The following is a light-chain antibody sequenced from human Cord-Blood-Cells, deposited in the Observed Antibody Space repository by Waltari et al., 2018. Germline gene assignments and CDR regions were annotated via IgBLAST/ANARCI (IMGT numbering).Light chain of an antibody. CDR1: QSVSSD. CDR3: QQRSNWPLT. J-gene: IGKJ4*01. V-gene: IGKV3-11*01. CDR2: DAS. Sequence: EIVLTQSPATLSLSPGERATLSCRASQSVSSDLAWYQQKPGQAPRLLIYDASNRATGIPARFSGRGSGTDFTLTISSLEPEDCAVYYCQQRSNWPLTFGGRTKVETK.